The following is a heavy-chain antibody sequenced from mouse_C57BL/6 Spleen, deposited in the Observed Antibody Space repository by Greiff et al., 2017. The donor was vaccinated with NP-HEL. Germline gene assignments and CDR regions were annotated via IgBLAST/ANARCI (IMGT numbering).Heavy chain of an antibody. CDR3: ARLSAQATLHWFAY. J-gene: IGHJ3*01. CDR2: IYPSDSET. V-gene: IGHV1-61*01. D-gene: IGHD3-2*02. CDR1: GYTFTSYW. Sequence: QVQLQQPGAELVRPGSSVKLSCKASGYTFTSYWMDWVKQRPGQGLEWIGNIYPSDSETHYNQKFKDKATLTVDKSSSTAYMQLSSLTSEDSAVYYCARLSAQATLHWFAYWGQGTLVTVSA.